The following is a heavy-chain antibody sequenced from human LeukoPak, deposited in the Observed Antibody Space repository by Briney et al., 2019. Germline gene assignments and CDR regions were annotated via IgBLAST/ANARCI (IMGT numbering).Heavy chain of an antibody. CDR1: GFTFSSYA. Sequence: GGSLRLSCAASGFTFSSYAMHWVRQAPGKGLEYVSAISSNGGSTYYANSVKGRFTISRDNSKNTLYLQMGSLRAEDMAVYYCARAYHDILTGYTYYFDSWGQGTLVTVSS. CDR3: ARAYHDILTGYTYYFDS. V-gene: IGHV3-64*01. D-gene: IGHD3-9*01. CDR2: ISSNGGST. J-gene: IGHJ4*02.